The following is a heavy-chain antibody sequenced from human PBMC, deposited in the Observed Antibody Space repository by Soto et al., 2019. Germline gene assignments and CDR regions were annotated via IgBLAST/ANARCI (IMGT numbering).Heavy chain of an antibody. CDR1: GGSISSGGYY. CDR3: ARVPPAYCGGHCYDAYDI. Sequence: QVQLQESGPGLVKPSQTLSLTCTVSGGSISSGGYYWSWSRQHQGKGLEGIGYIYYSGSTYYNPSLKSRVTLSVGTSKNQFSLKLRSVTAADTGVYYCARVPPAYCGGHCYDAYDIWGQGTMVTVSS. V-gene: IGHV4-31*03. J-gene: IGHJ3*02. CDR2: IYYSGST. D-gene: IGHD2-21*01.